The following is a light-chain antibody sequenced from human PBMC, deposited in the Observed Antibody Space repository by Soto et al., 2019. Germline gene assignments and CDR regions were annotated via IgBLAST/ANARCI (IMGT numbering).Light chain of an antibody. Sequence: DVVMTQSPLSLPVALGRPASISCRSSQSLAYSDGNTYLNWFQQRPGQSPRRLIYKVSNRDSGVPDRFSGRGSGTDFTLKISRVEAEDVGVYYCMQGTHWPTFGQGTKLAIK. CDR3: MQGTHWPT. J-gene: IGKJ1*01. CDR2: KVS. V-gene: IGKV2-30*01. CDR1: QSLAYSDGNTY.